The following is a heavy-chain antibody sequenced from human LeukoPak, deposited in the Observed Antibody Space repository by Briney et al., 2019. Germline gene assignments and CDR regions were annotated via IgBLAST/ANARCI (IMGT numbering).Heavy chain of an antibody. CDR3: AKDLRVPARGEHYMDV. J-gene: IGHJ6*03. CDR2: ISGSGDST. CDR1: GFTFTIYP. D-gene: IGHD2-2*01. Sequence: PGGSLRLSCAASGFTFTIYPMSWVRQAPGKGLEWVSSISGSGDSTYYADSVKGRFTISRDNSKNTLYLQMNSLRAEDTAVYYCAKDLRVPARGEHYMDVWGKGTTVTVSS. V-gene: IGHV3-23*01.